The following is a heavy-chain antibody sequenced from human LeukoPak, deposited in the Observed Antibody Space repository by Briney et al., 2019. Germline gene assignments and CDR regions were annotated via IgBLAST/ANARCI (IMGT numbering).Heavy chain of an antibody. J-gene: IGHJ4*02. CDR3: ALGVYHLDH. Sequence: GGSLRLSCAASGFSFSNYWMTWVRQAPGKGLEWVANINQDGSEKYSEDSVKGRFTISRDNAKNSLSLQMNSLRVEDTAVYYCALGVYHLDHWSQGTLVTVSS. D-gene: IGHD1-26*01. CDR1: GFSFSNYW. CDR2: INQDGSEK. V-gene: IGHV3-7*01.